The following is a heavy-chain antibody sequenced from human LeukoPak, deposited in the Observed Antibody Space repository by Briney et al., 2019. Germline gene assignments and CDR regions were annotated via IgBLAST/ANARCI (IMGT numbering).Heavy chain of an antibody. CDR3: ARQVYGSSWSYYFEY. V-gene: IGHV3-23*01. D-gene: IGHD6-13*01. CDR2: FTRNDETT. CDR1: GFTFSNSA. Sequence: GGSLRLSCAASGFTFSNSAMSWVRQAPGKGLEWVSGFTRNDETTSYADSVKGRFTISRDNSRDTLYLQMNSLTAEDTAVYYCARQVYGSSWSYYFEYWGQGILVTVSS. J-gene: IGHJ4*02.